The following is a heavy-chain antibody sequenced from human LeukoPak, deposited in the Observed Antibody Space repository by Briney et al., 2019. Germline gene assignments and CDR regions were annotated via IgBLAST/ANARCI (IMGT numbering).Heavy chain of an antibody. J-gene: IGHJ5*02. CDR1: GFTFSSYG. CDR3: ATMQWLEGVDWFDP. D-gene: IGHD6-19*01. CDR2: IRYDGSNK. Sequence: PGGSLGLSCAASGFTFSSYGMHWVRQAPGKGLEWVAFIRYDGSNKYYADSVKGRFTISRDNSKNTLYLQMNSLRAEDTAVYYCATMQWLEGVDWFDPWGQGTLVTVSS. V-gene: IGHV3-30*02.